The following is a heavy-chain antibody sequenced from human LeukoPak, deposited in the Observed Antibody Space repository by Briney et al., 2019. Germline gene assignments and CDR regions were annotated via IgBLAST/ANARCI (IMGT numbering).Heavy chain of an antibody. J-gene: IGHJ6*03. Sequence: PSETLSLTCTVSGGSISSGDYYWSWIRQPPGKGLEWIGYIYYSGSTHYNPSLKSRVTISVDTSKNQFSLKLSSVTAADTAVYYCARVGNSYGGYYYYMDVWGKGTTVTVSS. D-gene: IGHD5-18*01. CDR1: GGSISSGDYY. CDR2: IYYSGST. V-gene: IGHV4-30-4*08. CDR3: ARVGNSYGGYYYYMDV.